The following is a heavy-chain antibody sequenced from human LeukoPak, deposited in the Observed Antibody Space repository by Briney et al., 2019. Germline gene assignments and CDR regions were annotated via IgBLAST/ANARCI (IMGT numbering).Heavy chain of an antibody. V-gene: IGHV3-11*01. CDR3: AKDRSDNNTWYAGSH. CDR2: ITESGGTE. J-gene: IGHJ4*02. D-gene: IGHD2-8*01. CDR1: AFTFSEYS. Sequence: GGSLRLSCVGSAFTFSEYSMSWIRQAPGRELEWISSITESGGTEYYADSVKGRFSISRDNAKSALYLQMNSLRAEDTAVYYCAKDRSDNNTWYAGSHWGQGTLVTVSS.